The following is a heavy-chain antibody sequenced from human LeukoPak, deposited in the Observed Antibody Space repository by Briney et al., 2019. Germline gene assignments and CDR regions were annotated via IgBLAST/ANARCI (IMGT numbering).Heavy chain of an antibody. Sequence: GASVKVSCKASGYTFTSYDINWVRQATGQGLEWMGWRNPNSGNTGYAQKFQGRVTMTRNTSISTAYMELSSLRSEDTAVYYCAREDYGSGSSHYGMDVWGQGTTVTVSS. CDR2: RNPNSGNT. J-gene: IGHJ6*02. V-gene: IGHV1-8*01. CDR1: GYTFTSYD. D-gene: IGHD3-10*01. CDR3: AREDYGSGSSHYGMDV.